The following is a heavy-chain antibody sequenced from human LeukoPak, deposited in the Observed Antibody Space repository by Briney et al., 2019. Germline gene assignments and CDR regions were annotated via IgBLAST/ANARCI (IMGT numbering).Heavy chain of an antibody. CDR2: INHDGSWT. CDR3: ARVCSGGSCSYFDY. Sequence: PGGSLRLSCASSGFTFSNNWMHWVRQAPGKGLVWVSRINHDGSWTTYADSVKGRFTISRDNAKNTLYLQMNSLRAEDTAVYYCARVCSGGSCSYFDYWGQGALVTVSS. J-gene: IGHJ4*02. V-gene: IGHV3-74*03. D-gene: IGHD2-15*01. CDR1: GFTFSNNW.